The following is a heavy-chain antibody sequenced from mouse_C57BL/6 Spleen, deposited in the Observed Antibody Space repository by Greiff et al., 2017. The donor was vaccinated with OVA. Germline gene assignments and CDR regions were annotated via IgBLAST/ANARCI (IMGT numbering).Heavy chain of an antibody. CDR2: IWSGGST. Sequence: VQLQQSGPGLVQPSQSLSITCTVSGFSLTSYGVHWVRQSPGKGLEWLGVIWSGGSTDYNAAYISRLSISKDNSKSQVFFKMNSLQADDTAIYYCARDGGLRRENYFDYWGQGTTLTVSS. V-gene: IGHV2-2*01. D-gene: IGHD2-2*01. CDR1: GFSLTSYG. CDR3: ARDGGLRRENYFDY. J-gene: IGHJ2*01.